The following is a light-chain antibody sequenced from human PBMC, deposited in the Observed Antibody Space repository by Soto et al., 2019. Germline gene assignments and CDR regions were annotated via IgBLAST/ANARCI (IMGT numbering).Light chain of an antibody. CDR3: GTWDSSLSAVT. V-gene: IGLV1-51*02. Sequence: QYVLTQPPSVSVAPGQKVTISCYGSSSNIGNNYVSWYQQLPETAPKLLIYENNKRPSGIPDRFSGSKSGTSATLGITGLQTGDEADYYCGTWDSSLSAVTFGGGTKLTVL. CDR2: ENN. J-gene: IGLJ2*01. CDR1: SSNIGNNY.